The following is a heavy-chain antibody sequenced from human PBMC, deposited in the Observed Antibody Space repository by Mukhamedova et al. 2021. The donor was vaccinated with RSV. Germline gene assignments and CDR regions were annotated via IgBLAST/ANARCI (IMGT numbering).Heavy chain of an antibody. J-gene: IGHJ4*02. V-gene: IGHV3-23*01. Sequence: VSAISGSGGSTYYADSVKGRFPISRDNSKNTLYLQMNSLRAEDTAVYYCASGTYYYGSGSYYDYWGQGTLVTVSS. D-gene: IGHD3-10*01. CDR2: ISGSGGST. CDR3: ASGTYYYGSGSYYDY.